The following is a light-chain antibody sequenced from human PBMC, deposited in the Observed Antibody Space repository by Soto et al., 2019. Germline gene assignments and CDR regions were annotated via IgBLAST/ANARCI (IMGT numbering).Light chain of an antibody. CDR2: GAS. CDR1: QSVSSNY. Sequence: EIVLTQSPGTLSLSPGERATLSCRASQSVSSNYLAWYQQRPGQAPRLLIFGASYRATGIPDRFSGSGSGTDFTLTISRLETEDFAVYYCQQYGSSPPNFTFGPGTKVDSK. CDR3: QQYGSSPPNFT. J-gene: IGKJ3*01. V-gene: IGKV3-20*01.